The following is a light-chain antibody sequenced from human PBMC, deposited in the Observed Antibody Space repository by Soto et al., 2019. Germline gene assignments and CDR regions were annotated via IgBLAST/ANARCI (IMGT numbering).Light chain of an antibody. J-gene: IGKJ1*01. CDR3: QQSYGTVWT. CDR1: QSISSY. V-gene: IGKV1-39*01. CDR2: AAS. Sequence: DIQMTQSPSSLPASVGDRVTITCRASQSISSYLNWYQQKPGKAPNLLIYAASSLQSGVPSRFSGSASGTDFTLTISSLQPEDFATYYCQQSYGTVWTFGQGTKVDIK.